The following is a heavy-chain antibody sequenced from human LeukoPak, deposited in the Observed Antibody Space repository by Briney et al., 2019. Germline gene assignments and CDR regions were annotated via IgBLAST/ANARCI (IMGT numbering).Heavy chain of an antibody. CDR1: GFTVSSNY. V-gene: IGHV3-66*01. CDR2: IYSGGST. J-gene: IGHJ4*02. CDR3: AKDPGSTSFLY. D-gene: IGHD2-2*01. Sequence: GGSLRLSCAASGFTVSSNYMSWVRQAPGKGLEWVSVIYSGGSTYYADSVKGRFTISRDNSKNTLYLQMNSLRAEDTAVYYCAKDPGSTSFLYWGQGTLATVSS.